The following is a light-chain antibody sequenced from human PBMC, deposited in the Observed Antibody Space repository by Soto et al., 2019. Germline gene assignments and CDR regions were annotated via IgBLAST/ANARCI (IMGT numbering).Light chain of an antibody. CDR3: QQYGNSPRT. CDR1: QSVSNNY. CDR2: DTS. J-gene: IGKJ1*01. V-gene: IGKV3-20*01. Sequence: EIVLTQSPGTLPLSPGERATLSCRASQSVSNNYLAWFQQTPGQAPRLLIYDTSRRATGIPDRFSGSASLTDVTLTITRLEPEDSAVYYCQQYGNSPRTFGQGTKVEIK.